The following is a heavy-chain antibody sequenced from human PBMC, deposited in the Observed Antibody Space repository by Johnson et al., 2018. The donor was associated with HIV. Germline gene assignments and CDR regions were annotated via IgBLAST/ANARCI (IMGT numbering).Heavy chain of an antibody. CDR3: ATGASSTWSLGALDI. V-gene: IGHV3-11*01. D-gene: IGHD6-13*01. CDR2: ISSSGSTI. Sequence: QVQLVESGGGLVKPGGSLRLSCAASGFTFSDYYMSWIRQAPGKGLEWVSYISSSGSTIYYADSVKGRFTISRDHAKNSLYLQMTSLKSEDTAVYYCATGASSTWSLGALDIWGQGTMVTVSS. CDR1: GFTFSDYY. J-gene: IGHJ3*02.